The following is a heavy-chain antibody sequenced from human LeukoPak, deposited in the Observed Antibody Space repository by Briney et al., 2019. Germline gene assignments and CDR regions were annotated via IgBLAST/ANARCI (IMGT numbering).Heavy chain of an antibody. D-gene: IGHD6-13*01. CDR1: GYRFTSYW. V-gene: IGHV5-51*01. CDR3: ARLAARIAAAGWIWAFDI. CDR2: FYPGNSDT. J-gene: IGHJ3*02. Sequence: GESLKISGKGSGYRFTSYWIGWVRQLPGKGLEWRGIFYPGNSDTRYSPSFQCQVTISTDKSISTAYLQWSSLRASDTAMYYWARLAARIAAAGWIWAFDIWGQGTMVTVSS.